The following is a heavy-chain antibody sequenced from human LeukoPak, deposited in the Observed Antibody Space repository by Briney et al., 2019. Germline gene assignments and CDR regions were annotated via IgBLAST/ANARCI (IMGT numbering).Heavy chain of an antibody. CDR1: GFTFSSYA. Sequence: GGSLRLSCAASGFTFSSYAMSWVRQAPGKGLEWVSAISGSGDNTYYADSVKGRFTISRDNSKNTLYLQMNSLRAEDTAVYYCAKLSGREQRDYWGQGTLVTVSS. D-gene: IGHD2-15*01. CDR3: AKLSGREQRDY. V-gene: IGHV3-23*01. J-gene: IGHJ4*02. CDR2: ISGSGDNT.